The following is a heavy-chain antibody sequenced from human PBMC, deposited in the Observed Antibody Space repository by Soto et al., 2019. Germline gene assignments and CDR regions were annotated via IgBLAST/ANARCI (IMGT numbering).Heavy chain of an antibody. CDR1: GFIFNTYA. Sequence: QVQLVESGGGVVQPGRSLRLSCAASGFIFNTYAVHWVRQAPGKGLEWVAVISYDGTKKYYADSVKGRFTISRDNSKNTLYVQMNSLRAEDTAVYYCAGDHYGMDVWGQGTTVTVSS. J-gene: IGHJ6*02. CDR3: AGDHYGMDV. CDR2: ISYDGTKK. V-gene: IGHV3-30-3*01.